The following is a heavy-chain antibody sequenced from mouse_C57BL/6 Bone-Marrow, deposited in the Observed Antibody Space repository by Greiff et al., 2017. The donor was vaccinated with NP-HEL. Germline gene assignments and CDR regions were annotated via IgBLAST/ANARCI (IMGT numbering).Heavy chain of an antibody. CDR3: TPYYGSSVYFDY. CDR1: GFNIKDDY. CDR2: IDPENGDT. Sequence: VQLKESGAELVRPGASVKLSCTASGFNIKDDYMHWVKQRPEQGLEWIGWIDPENGDTEYASKFQGKATITADTSSNTAYLQLSSLTSEDTAVYYCTPYYGSSVYFDYWGQGTTLTVSA. V-gene: IGHV14-4*01. D-gene: IGHD1-1*01. J-gene: IGHJ2*01.